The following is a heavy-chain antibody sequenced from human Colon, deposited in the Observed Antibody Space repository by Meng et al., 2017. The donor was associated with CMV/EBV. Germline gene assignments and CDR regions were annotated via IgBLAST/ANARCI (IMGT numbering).Heavy chain of an antibody. J-gene: IGHJ4*02. Sequence: GESLKISCATSGFTFRNYGMSWVRQAPGKGLEWVSSISDVSRYIYYADSVKGRFTISRDNAKNSLYLQMNSLRAEDTAVYYCARVERYCRGTTCYGPYYFDSWGQGTLVTVSS. CDR3: ARVERYCRGTTCYGPYYFDS. D-gene: IGHD2-2*01. CDR1: GFTFRNYG. CDR2: ISDVSRYI. V-gene: IGHV3-21*01.